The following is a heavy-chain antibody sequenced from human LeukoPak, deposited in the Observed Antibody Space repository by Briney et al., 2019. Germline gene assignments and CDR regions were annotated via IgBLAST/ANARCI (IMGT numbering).Heavy chain of an antibody. V-gene: IGHV3-21*01. CDR3: ASPVVTRGFDY. J-gene: IGHJ4*02. CDR1: GFTFSSYS. D-gene: IGHD4-23*01. Sequence: GSLRLSCAASGFTFSSYSMNWVRQAPGRGLEWVSSISSSSSYIYYADSVKGRFTISRDNAKNSLYLQMNSLRAEDTAVYYCASPVVTRGFDYWGQGTLVTVSS. CDR2: ISSSSSYI.